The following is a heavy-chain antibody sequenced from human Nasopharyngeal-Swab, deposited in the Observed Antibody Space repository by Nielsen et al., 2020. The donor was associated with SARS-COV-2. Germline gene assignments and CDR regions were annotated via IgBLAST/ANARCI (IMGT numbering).Heavy chain of an antibody. CDR3: ARRVARAPRHEGDYYYGMDV. CDR2: IYYSGST. D-gene: IGHD3-16*01. Sequence: PGKGLEWSGSIYYSGSTYYNPSLKSRVTISVDTSKNQFSLKLSYVTAADTAVYYYARRVARAPRHEGDYYYGMDVWGQGTTVTVSS. J-gene: IGHJ6*02. V-gene: IGHV4-39*01.